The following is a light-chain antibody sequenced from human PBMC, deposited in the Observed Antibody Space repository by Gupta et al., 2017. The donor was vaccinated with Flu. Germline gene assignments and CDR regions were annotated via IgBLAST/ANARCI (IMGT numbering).Light chain of an antibody. J-gene: IGKJ5*01. V-gene: IGKV2D-29*01. CDR2: EGS. CDR1: QSLLRSDGKTY. Sequence: VTPGQPASISCKSSQSLLRSDGKTYLNWYVQKPGQPPHLLISEGSNRGSGVPDRFRGSESGTDFTLKISRVEAEDIGVYYCMQATQLPITFGQGTPMHIK. CDR3: MQATQLPIT.